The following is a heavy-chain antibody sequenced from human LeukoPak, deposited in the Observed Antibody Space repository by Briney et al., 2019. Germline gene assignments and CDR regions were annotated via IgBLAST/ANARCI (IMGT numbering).Heavy chain of an antibody. CDR2: IKQDGSEK. D-gene: IGHD4-17*01. V-gene: IGHV3-7*01. Sequence: GGSLRLSCAASGFTFSSYWMSWVRQAPGKGLEWVVNIKQDGSEKYYVDSVKGRFTISRDNAKNSLYLQMNSLRAEDTAVYYCAKTTDNYYYYYMDVWGKGTTVTVSS. J-gene: IGHJ6*03. CDR1: GFTFSSYW. CDR3: AKTTDNYYYYYMDV.